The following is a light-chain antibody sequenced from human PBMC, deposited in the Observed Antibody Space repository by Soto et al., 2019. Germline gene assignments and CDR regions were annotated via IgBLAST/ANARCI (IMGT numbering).Light chain of an antibody. V-gene: IGKV1-39*01. Sequence: DTQMTQSPSSLSASVGDRVTITCRASQSIGRFLNWYQQKPGKAPALLIYAASSLQSGVPSRFSGSGSGTDFTLTISSLQPEDFATYYCQQSYSPPPITFGQGTRLEIK. CDR2: AAS. CDR3: QQSYSPPPIT. J-gene: IGKJ5*01. CDR1: QSIGRF.